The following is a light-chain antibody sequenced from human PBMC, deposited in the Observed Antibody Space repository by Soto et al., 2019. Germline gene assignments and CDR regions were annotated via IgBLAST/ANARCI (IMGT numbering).Light chain of an antibody. J-gene: IGKJ3*01. CDR2: GAS. Sequence: EIVMTQSPSTLSVSPGERATLSCRASQSVSSNLAWYQQKPGQAPRLLIYGASTRATGIPARFSGSGSGTEFTLTNSSLQSEDFAVYYCQKYNNWPFTFGPGTKVDIK. CDR1: QSVSSN. V-gene: IGKV3-15*01. CDR3: QKYNNWPFT.